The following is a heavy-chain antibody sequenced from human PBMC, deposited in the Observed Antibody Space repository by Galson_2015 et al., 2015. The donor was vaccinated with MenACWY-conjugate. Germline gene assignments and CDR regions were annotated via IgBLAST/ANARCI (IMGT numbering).Heavy chain of an antibody. CDR3: ARHPPGGRGMDV. V-gene: IGHV5-51*01. CDR1: GYNFITYW. J-gene: IGHJ6*02. Sequence: QSGAEVKKPGESLKISCTASGYNFITYWIGWVRQVPGKGLEWVGLISPIDSKTRYNPAFEGRVTISAVNSITTAYLQWNSLQASDTAMYYCARHPPGGRGMDVWGQGTTVTVSS. D-gene: IGHD1-26*01. CDR2: ISPIDSKT.